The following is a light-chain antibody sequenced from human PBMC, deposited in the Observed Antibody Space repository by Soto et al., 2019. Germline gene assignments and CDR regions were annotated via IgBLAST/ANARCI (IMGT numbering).Light chain of an antibody. CDR2: GAS. Sequence: EIVMTQSPATLSVSPGERATLSCRASQSVSSNLAWYQQKPGQAHRLLIYGASTRATGIPARFSGSGSGTEFTLTISSLQSEDFAVYYCQQYNNWPREFGQGTKVEIK. J-gene: IGKJ1*01. CDR3: QQYNNWPRE. CDR1: QSVSSN. V-gene: IGKV3-15*01.